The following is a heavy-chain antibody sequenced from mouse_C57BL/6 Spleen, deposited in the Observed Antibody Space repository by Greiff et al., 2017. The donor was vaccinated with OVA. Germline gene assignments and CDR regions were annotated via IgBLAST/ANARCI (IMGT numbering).Heavy chain of an antibody. J-gene: IGHJ3*01. CDR3: ARGYYGSSSRFAY. CDR2: IDPANGNT. Sequence: VQLQQSVAELVRPGASVKLSCTASGFNIKNTYMHWVKQRPEQGLEWIGRIDPANGNTQYAPKFQGKATITADTSSNTAYLQLSSLTSEDTAIYYCARGYYGSSSRFAYWGQGTLVTVSA. V-gene: IGHV14-3*01. CDR1: GFNIKNTY. D-gene: IGHD1-1*01.